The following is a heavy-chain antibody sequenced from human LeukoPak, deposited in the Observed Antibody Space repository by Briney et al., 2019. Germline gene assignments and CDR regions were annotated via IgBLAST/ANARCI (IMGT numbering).Heavy chain of an antibody. V-gene: IGHV3-23*01. CDR1: GFTFSSYA. J-gene: IGHJ4*02. D-gene: IGHD2-21*02. Sequence: QSGGSLRLSCAASGFTFSSYAMSWVRQAPGKGLEWVSAISGSGGSTYYADSVKGRFTISRDNSKNTLYLQMNSLRAEDTAVYYCAKDGAYCGGDCYPYYFDYWGQGTLVTVSS. CDR2: ISGSGGST. CDR3: AKDGAYCGGDCYPYYFDY.